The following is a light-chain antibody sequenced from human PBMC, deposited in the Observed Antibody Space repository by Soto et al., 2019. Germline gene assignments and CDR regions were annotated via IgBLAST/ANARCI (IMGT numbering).Light chain of an antibody. CDR1: SSDVRSYNL. CDR2: EGS. Sequence: QSALTQPASVSGSPGQSITISCTATSSDVRSYNLVSWYQQHPGKAPKLMIYEGSKRPSGVSDRFSGSKSGNTASLTISGLQPEDEADYYCCSYAGSTLFGGGTKVTVL. J-gene: IGLJ2*01. CDR3: CSYAGSTL. V-gene: IGLV2-23*01.